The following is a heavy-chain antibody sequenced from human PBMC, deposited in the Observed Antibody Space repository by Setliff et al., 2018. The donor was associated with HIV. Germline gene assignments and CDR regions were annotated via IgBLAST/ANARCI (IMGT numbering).Heavy chain of an antibody. CDR2: IYSTGSGRT. Sequence: SETLSLTCAVSGVSVTSHFWSWIRQPPGKGLEWIGNIYSTGSGRTYYSPSLKRRVTVSVDTSKNQFSLKLSSVTAADTAVYYCARDGEWLRLGTYWYFDLWGRGTLVTVSS. J-gene: IGHJ2*01. CDR1: GVSVTSHF. CDR3: ARDGEWLRLGTYWYFDL. V-gene: IGHV4-59*02. D-gene: IGHD5-12*01.